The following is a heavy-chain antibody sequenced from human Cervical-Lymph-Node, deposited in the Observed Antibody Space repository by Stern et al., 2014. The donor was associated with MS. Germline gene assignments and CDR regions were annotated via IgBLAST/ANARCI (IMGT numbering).Heavy chain of an antibody. V-gene: IGHV3-30*18. D-gene: IGHD2-2*01. CDR3: AKESGYQLLLRFAY. CDR2: LSYDGSNK. Sequence: VQLVESGGGVVQPGRSLRLSCAASGFTFSSYGMHWVRQAPGKGLEWVAVLSYDGSNKDYADSVKGRFTISRDNSKNTLYLQMNSLRAEDTAVYYCAKESGYQLLLRFAYWGQGTLVTVSS. CDR1: GFTFSSYG. J-gene: IGHJ4*02.